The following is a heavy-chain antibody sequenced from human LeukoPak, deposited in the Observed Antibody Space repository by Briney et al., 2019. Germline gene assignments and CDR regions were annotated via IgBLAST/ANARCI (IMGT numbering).Heavy chain of an antibody. V-gene: IGHV1-69*04. CDR2: IIPITGIA. D-gene: IGHD3-10*01. CDR3: ARGNDYGSGSYYPDFDY. CDR1: GGTFSSYA. J-gene: IGHJ4*02. Sequence: ASVKVSFKASGGTFSSYAISWVQQAPGQGLEWMGRIIPITGIANQAQKFQGRVTITADRSTSTAYMELSSLRSEDTAVYYCARGNDYGSGSYYPDFDYWGQGTLVAVSS.